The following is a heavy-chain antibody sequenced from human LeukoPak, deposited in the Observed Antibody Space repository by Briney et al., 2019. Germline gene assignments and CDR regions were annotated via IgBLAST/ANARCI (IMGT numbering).Heavy chain of an antibody. Sequence: SETLSLTCTVSGGSISSSSYYWGWIRQPPGKGLEWIGTFYSSGSTYYNPSLKSRVTISIDTSKNQFSLKLGSVTAADTAVYYCARHQTLGIVYFDYWGQGTLVTVSS. CDR3: ARHQTLGIVYFDY. J-gene: IGHJ4*02. CDR1: GGSISSSSYY. CDR2: FYSSGST. D-gene: IGHD7-27*01. V-gene: IGHV4-39*01.